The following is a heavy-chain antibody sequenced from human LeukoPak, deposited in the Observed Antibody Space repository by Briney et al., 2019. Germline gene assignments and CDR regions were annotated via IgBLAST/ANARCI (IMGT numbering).Heavy chain of an antibody. V-gene: IGHV1-8*01. CDR3: ARDVSSWYGMDV. Sequence: ASVKVSCKASGYTFTSYDINWVQQATGQGLEWMGWMNPNSGNTGYAQKFQGRVTMTRNTSISTAYMELSSLRSEDTAVYYCARDVSSWYGMDVWGQGTTVTVSS. CDR2: MNPNSGNT. CDR1: GYTFTSYD. J-gene: IGHJ6*02. D-gene: IGHD6-13*01.